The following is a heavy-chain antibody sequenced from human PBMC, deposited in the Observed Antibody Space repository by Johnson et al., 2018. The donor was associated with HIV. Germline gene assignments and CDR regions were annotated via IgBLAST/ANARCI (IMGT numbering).Heavy chain of an antibody. V-gene: IGHV3-11*04. Sequence: VQLVESGGGLVKPGGSLRLSCAASGFTFSDYYMNWIRQAPGKGLDWVSYISSSGSTIYYADSVKCRFTISRANAKNSLYLQMNSLRAEDTAVYYCARGGSYLTLDDAFDIWGQGTMVTVSS. CDR2: ISSSGSTI. CDR1: GFTFSDYY. CDR3: ARGGSYLTLDDAFDI. D-gene: IGHD1-26*01. J-gene: IGHJ3*02.